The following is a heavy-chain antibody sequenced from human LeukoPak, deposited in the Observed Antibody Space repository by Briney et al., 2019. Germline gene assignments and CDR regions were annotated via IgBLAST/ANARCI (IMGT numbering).Heavy chain of an antibody. V-gene: IGHV1-18*01. D-gene: IGHD2-15*01. J-gene: IGHJ6*03. CDR3: ARVLRYCSGGNCYSGGLGYMDV. CDR2: ISAYNGNT. CDR1: GYTFTSYG. Sequence: ASVKVSCKASGYTFTSYGISWVRQAPGQALEWMGWISAYNGNTNYAQKLQGRVTMTTDTSTSTAYMELRSLRSDDTAVYYCARVLRYCSGGNCYSGGLGYMDVWGKGTTVTISS.